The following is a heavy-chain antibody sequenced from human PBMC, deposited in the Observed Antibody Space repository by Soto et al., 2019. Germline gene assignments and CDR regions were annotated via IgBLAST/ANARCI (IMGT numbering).Heavy chain of an antibody. CDR1: GFTFSDYY. CDR3: AREGGTYYFDY. Sequence: GGSLRLSCATSGFTFSDYYMSWIRQAPGKGLEWVSYISSSGGTIYYADSVKGRFSISRDNAKNSLYLQMNSLRAEDTAVYYCAREGGTYYFDYWGQGALVTVSS. D-gene: IGHD1-26*01. CDR2: ISSSGGTI. V-gene: IGHV3-11*01. J-gene: IGHJ4*02.